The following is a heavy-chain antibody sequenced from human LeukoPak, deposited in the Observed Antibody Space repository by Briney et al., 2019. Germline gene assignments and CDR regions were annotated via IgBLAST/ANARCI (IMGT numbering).Heavy chain of an antibody. D-gene: IGHD3-3*01. J-gene: IGHJ4*02. CDR1: GGSFSGYY. Sequence: DPSETLSLTCAVYGGSFSGYYWSWIRQPPGEGLEWIGEINHSGSTNYNPSLKSRVTISVDTSKNQFSLKLSSVTAADTAVYYCARGPYYDFWSGYENHFDYWGQGTLVTVSS. CDR2: INHSGST. CDR3: ARGPYYDFWSGYENHFDY. V-gene: IGHV4-34*01.